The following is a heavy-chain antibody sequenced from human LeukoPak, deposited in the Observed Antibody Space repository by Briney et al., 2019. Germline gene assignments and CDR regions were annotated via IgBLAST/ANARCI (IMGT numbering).Heavy chain of an antibody. Sequence: ASVKVSCKASGYTFTGYYMHWARQAPGQGLEWMGWINPNSGGTNYAQKFQGRVTMTRDTSISTAYMELSRLRSDDTAVYYCASGRITIFGVVENWFDPWGQGTLVTVSS. CDR1: GYTFTGYY. J-gene: IGHJ5*02. CDR3: ASGRITIFGVVENWFDP. D-gene: IGHD3-3*01. CDR2: INPNSGGT. V-gene: IGHV1-2*02.